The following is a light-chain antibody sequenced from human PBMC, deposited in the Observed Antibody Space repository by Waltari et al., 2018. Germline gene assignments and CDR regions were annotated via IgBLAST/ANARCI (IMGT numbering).Light chain of an antibody. CDR3: QQTNSFPYT. CDR2: GAS. Sequence: DIQMTQSPSSVSASAGDRVTITCRASQDISIWLAWYQQKPGTAPKLLIYGASSLQSGVPSRFSGSGSGTHFTLTVSSVQPEDFATYYCQQTNSFPYTFGQGTKLEIK. J-gene: IGKJ2*01. V-gene: IGKV1-12*01. CDR1: QDISIW.